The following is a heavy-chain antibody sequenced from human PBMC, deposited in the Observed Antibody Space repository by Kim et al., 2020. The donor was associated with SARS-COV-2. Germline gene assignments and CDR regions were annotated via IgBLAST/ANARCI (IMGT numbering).Heavy chain of an antibody. J-gene: IGHJ4*02. CDR1: GFNLNSNF. V-gene: IGHV3-53*01. CDR3: ASGLRFDF. Sequence: GGSLRLSCSVSGFNLNSNFIHWVRQRPGKGLDWGSVVSEMGTTYYSDSVQGRFTVSRDLSRNAVSLHMTSLTSDDTALYMCASGLRFDFWGRGSQVFVSS. CDR2: VSEMGTT. D-gene: IGHD2-15*01.